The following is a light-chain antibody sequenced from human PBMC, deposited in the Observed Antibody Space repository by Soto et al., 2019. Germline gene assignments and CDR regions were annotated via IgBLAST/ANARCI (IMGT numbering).Light chain of an antibody. CDR1: QSVSGD. J-gene: IGKJ5*01. CDR2: GAS. Sequence: EIVLTQSPATLSVSPGERATLSCRASQSVSGDLAWYQQKPGQAPRLLIFGASTRATGIPARFSGSGSGTEFTLTISSLQSEDFAVYYCKQYNNWPPFTFGKGTRLEIK. CDR3: KQYNNWPPFT. V-gene: IGKV3-15*01.